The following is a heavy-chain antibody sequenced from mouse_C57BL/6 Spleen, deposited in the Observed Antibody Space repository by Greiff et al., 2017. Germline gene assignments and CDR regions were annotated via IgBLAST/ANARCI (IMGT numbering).Heavy chain of an antibody. Sequence: QVQLQQSGAELMKPGASVKLSCKATGYNFTGYWIEWVKQRPGHGLEWIGEFFPGSGSTKYNEKFKGKATFTADTSSNTAYMQLSSLTTEDSAIEYFERRGYCWYFDDWGKGTTVTVSS. V-gene: IGHV1-9*01. CDR3: ERRGYCWYFDD. CDR2: FFPGSGST. J-gene: IGHJ1*03. D-gene: IGHD2-3*01. CDR1: GYNFTGYW.